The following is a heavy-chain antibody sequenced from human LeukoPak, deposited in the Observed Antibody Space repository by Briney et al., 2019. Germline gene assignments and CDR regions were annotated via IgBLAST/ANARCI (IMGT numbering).Heavy chain of an antibody. CDR3: ARERWTQEPHNEAGAFDI. CDR1: GFTFSSHD. D-gene: IGHD4-23*01. V-gene: IGHV3-30*03. J-gene: IGHJ3*02. CDR2: ISYDGGKK. Sequence: HTGGSLRLSCAASGFTFSSHDMHWVRQAPGKGLEWVAIISYDGGKKDYADSVKGRFTISRDNSKNTLYLQMNSLRAEDTAVYYCARERWTQEPHNEAGAFDIWGQGTMVTVSS.